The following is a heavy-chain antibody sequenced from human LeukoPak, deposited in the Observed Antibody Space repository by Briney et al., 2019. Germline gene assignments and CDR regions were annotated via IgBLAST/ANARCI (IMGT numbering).Heavy chain of an antibody. D-gene: IGHD6-19*01. Sequence: PSETLSLTCAVYGGSFSGYYWRWLRQPPGKGLEWIGEINHSGSTNYYPSLKSQVTISVDTAKDQSALKLSSVTAAGTAVYYCARGRGSGWLNWLDPWRRGTRVTVPS. CDR2: INHSGST. V-gene: IGHV4-34*01. CDR1: GGSFSGYY. J-gene: IGHJ5*02. CDR3: ARGRGSGWLNWLDP.